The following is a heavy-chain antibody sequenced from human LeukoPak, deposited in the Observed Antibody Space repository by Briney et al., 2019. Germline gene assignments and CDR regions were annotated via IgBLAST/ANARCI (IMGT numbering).Heavy chain of an antibody. CDR2: IYNFGST. CDR1: GGSISSYY. V-gene: IGHV4-4*08. CDR3: ARAIVVVVTAPPYWYFDL. J-gene: IGHJ2*01. Sequence: SETLSLTCTVSGGSISSYYRSWIRQSPGKGLEWVGHIYNFGSTNYNPSLESRVTISVDTSKNQFSLKLSSVTAADTAVYYCARAIVVVVTAPPYWYFDLWGRGTLVTVSS. D-gene: IGHD2-21*02.